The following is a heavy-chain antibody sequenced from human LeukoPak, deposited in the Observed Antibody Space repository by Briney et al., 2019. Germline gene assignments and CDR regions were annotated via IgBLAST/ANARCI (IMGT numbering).Heavy chain of an antibody. CDR1: GGSISIGGYY. D-gene: IGHD3-22*01. CDR2: IYYSGST. J-gene: IGHJ4*02. V-gene: IGHV4-31*03. Sequence: SETLSLTCTVSGGSISIGGYYWSWIRQHPGKGLVWIGYIYYSGSTYYNPSLKSRVTISVDTSKNQFSLKLSSVTAADTAVYYCARAYDSSGYYSKRDNYFDYWGQGTLVTVSS. CDR3: ARAYDSSGYYSKRDNYFDY.